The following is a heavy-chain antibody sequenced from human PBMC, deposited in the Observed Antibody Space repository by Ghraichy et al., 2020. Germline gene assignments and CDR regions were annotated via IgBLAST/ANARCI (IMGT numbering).Heavy chain of an antibody. CDR2: INPNSGGT. V-gene: IGHV1-2*02. D-gene: IGHD5-18*01. J-gene: IGHJ5*02. CDR3: ASALEYSYGLRP. Sequence: VKVSCKASGYTFTGYYIHWVRQAPGQGLEWMGWINPNSGGTNYAQKFQGRVTMTRDTSISTAYMELSRLRSDDTAVYYCASALEYSYGLRPWGQGTLVTVSS. CDR1: GYTFTGYY.